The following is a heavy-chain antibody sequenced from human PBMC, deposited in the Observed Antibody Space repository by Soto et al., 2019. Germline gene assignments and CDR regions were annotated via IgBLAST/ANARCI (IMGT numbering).Heavy chain of an antibody. Sequence: RASVKVSCKVSGYTLTELSMHWVRQAPGKGLEWMGGFDPEDGETIYAQKFQGRVTMTEDTSTDTAYMELSSLRSEDTAVYYCATRREYCTNGVCYVRDDPHGYDAFDIWRQGTTVTVSS. V-gene: IGHV1-24*01. CDR3: ATRREYCTNGVCYVRDDPHGYDAFDI. J-gene: IGHJ3*02. D-gene: IGHD2-8*01. CDR2: FDPEDGET. CDR1: GYTLTELS.